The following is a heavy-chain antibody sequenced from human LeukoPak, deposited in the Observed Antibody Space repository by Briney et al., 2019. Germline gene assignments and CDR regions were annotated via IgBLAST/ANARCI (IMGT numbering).Heavy chain of an antibody. CDR3: ARRYGSGSQYNWFDP. CDR1: GYTFTSYG. V-gene: IGHV1-18*01. CDR2: ISAYNGNT. D-gene: IGHD3-10*01. J-gene: IGHJ5*02. Sequence: ASVKVSCKAPGYTFTSYGISWVRQAPGQGLEWMGWISAYNGNTNYAQKLQGRVTMTTDTSTSTAYMELRSLRSDDTAVYYCARRYGSGSQYNWFDPWGQGTLVTVSS.